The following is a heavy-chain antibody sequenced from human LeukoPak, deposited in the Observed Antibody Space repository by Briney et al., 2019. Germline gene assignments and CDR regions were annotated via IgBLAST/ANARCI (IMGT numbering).Heavy chain of an antibody. J-gene: IGHJ4*02. Sequence: GGSLRLSCAASGFTFSSYWMHWVRQAPGKGLVWVSRINSDGSSTNYADSVKGRVTISRDNAKNTLYLQTNSLRAEDTAVYYCARGVAVAGTDYWGQGTLVTVSS. CDR1: GFTFSSYW. CDR3: ARGVAVAGTDY. V-gene: IGHV3-74*01. CDR2: INSDGSST. D-gene: IGHD6-19*01.